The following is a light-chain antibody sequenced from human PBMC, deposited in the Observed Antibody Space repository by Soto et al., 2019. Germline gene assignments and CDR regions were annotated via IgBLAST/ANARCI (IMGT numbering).Light chain of an antibody. V-gene: IGLV2-23*01. J-gene: IGLJ3*02. Sequence: QSALTQPASVSGSPEQSITISCTGTSSDVGAYNLVSWYQQHPGKAPKLIIYEGSKRPSGISHRFSGSKSDNTASLTISGLRAEDEAHYHCYSYAGSRTFVFGGGTKVTVL. CDR3: YSYAGSRTFV. CDR1: SSDVGAYNL. CDR2: EGS.